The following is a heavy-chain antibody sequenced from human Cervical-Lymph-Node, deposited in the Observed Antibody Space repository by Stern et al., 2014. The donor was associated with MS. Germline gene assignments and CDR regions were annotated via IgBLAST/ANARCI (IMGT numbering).Heavy chain of an antibody. Sequence: VHLVESGGGVVQPGRSLRLSCAASGFTFSSYGMHWVRQAPGKGLEWVAGIWYDGSKKYYADSVKGRFTISRDNSKNTLYLQMNSLRGEDTAVYYCARIDSGEKVATIEAFDIWGQGTMVTVSS. V-gene: IGHV3-33*01. CDR3: ARIDSGEKVATIEAFDI. CDR1: GFTFSSYG. CDR2: IWYDGSKK. D-gene: IGHD5-12*01. J-gene: IGHJ3*02.